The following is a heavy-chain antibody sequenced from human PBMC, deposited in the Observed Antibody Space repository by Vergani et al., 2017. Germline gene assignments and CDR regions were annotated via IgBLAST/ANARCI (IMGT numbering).Heavy chain of an antibody. V-gene: IGHV4-59*01. D-gene: IGHD2-21*02. J-gene: IGHJ3*02. CDR3: ARNXYCGGDCYSDAFDI. CDR1: GGSISSYY. CDR2: IYYSGST. Sequence: QVQLQESGPGLVKPSETLSLTCTVPGGSISSYYWSWIRQPPGKGLEWIGYIYYSGSTNYNPSLKSRVTISVDTSKNQFSLKLSSVTAADTAVYYCARNXYCGGDCYSDAFDIWGQGTMVTVSS.